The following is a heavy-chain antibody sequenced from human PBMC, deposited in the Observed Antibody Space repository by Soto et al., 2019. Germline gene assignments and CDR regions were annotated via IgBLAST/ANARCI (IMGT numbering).Heavy chain of an antibody. J-gene: IGHJ5*02. CDR3: ASHVPRRYCSGGRCPRWFDP. CDR2: INPNSGGT. Sequence: QVQLVQSGAEVKKPGASVKVSCKASGYTFTGYYMHWVRQAHGQGLEWMGWINPNSGGTNYAQKLQGRVTMTMDTSISAAYMELCRLRSDATAVYYCASHVPRRYCSGGRCPRWFDPWGQGTLVT. CDR1: GYTFTGYY. D-gene: IGHD2-15*01. V-gene: IGHV1-2*02.